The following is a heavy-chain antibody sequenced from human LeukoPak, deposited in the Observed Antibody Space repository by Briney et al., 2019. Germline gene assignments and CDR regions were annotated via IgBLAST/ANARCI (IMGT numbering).Heavy chain of an antibody. D-gene: IGHD6-13*01. CDR3: AILGYVAAAIDY. J-gene: IGHJ4*02. Sequence: GESLKISCKGSGYSFSNYWIGWVRQMPGKGLEWMGIIYPGDSETKYSPSFQGQVTISADRSINTAYLQWSSLKASDTAMYYCAILGYVAAAIDYWGQGTLVTVSS. V-gene: IGHV5-51*01. CDR1: GYSFSNYW. CDR2: IYPGDSET.